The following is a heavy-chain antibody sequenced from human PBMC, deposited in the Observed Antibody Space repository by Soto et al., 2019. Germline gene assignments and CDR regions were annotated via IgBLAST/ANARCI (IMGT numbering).Heavy chain of an antibody. CDR1: GFTFSSYA. J-gene: IGHJ4*02. Sequence: LRLSCAASGFTFSSYAMHWVRQAPGKGLEWVAVISYDGSNKYYADPVKGRFTISRDNSKNTLYLQMNSLRAEDTAVYYCAYTLFLEWLFTFDYWGQGTLVTVSS. V-gene: IGHV3-30-3*01. CDR2: ISYDGSNK. CDR3: AYTLFLEWLFTFDY. D-gene: IGHD3-3*01.